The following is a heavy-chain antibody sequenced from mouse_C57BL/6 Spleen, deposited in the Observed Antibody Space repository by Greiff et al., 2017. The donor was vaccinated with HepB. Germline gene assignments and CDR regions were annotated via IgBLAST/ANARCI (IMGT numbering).Heavy chain of an antibody. J-gene: IGHJ1*03. CDR2: INPSTGGT. CDR3: ARSGNYGSSHWYFDV. D-gene: IGHD1-1*01. V-gene: IGHV1-42*01. CDR1: GYSFTGYY. Sequence: VQLQQSGPELVKPGASVKISCKASGYSFTGYYMNWVKQSPEKSLEWIGEINPSTGGTTYNQKFKAKATLTVDKSSSTAYMQLKSLTSEDSAVYYCARSGNYGSSHWYFDVWGTGTTVTVSS.